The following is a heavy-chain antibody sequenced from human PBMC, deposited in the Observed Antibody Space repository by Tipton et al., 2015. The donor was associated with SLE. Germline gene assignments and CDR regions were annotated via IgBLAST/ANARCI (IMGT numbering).Heavy chain of an antibody. CDR2: IYYSGST. J-gene: IGHJ4*02. D-gene: IGHD3-3*01. CDR3: ARGIFGVVILFDY. Sequence: TLSLTCTVSGGSISSYHWSWIRQPPGKGLEWIGYIYYSGSTNYNPSLKSRVTISVDTSKNQFSLKLSSVTAADTAVYYCARGIFGVVILFDYWGQGTLVTASS. V-gene: IGHV4-59*01. CDR1: GGSISSYH.